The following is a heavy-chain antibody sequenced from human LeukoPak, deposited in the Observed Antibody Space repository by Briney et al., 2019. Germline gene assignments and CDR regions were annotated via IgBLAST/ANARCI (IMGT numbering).Heavy chain of an antibody. V-gene: IGHV5-51*01. D-gene: IGHD3-10*01. Sequence: GESLKISCKGSGYRFTNYWIGWVRQMPGKGLEWMGIIYPGDSDTRYSPSFQGQVTISADKSTSTAYLQWSSLKASDTAMYYCARRDGSASYFFDYWGQGTLVTVSS. CDR3: ARRDGSASYFFDY. CDR1: GYRFTNYW. J-gene: IGHJ4*02. CDR2: IYPGDSDT.